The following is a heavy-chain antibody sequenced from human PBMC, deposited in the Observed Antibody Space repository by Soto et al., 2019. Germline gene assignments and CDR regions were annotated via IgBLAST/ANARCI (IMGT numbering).Heavy chain of an antibody. V-gene: IGHV4-34*01. D-gene: IGHD2-2*01. J-gene: IGHJ5*02. CDR1: GGSFSVYY. CDR2: INHSGST. CDR3: ARGPDIVVVPAARLGWFDH. Sequence: QVQLQQCGAGLLKPSETLSLTCAVYGGSFSVYYWSWIRQPPGNGLEWIGEINHSGSTNYNPSLKSRVTISVYTSNIQFALKLSYVTAADTAVYYCARGPDIVVVPAARLGWFDHWCQGPLVTVSS.